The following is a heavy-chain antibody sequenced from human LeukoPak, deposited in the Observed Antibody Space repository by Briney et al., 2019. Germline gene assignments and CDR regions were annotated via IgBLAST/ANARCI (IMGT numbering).Heavy chain of an antibody. D-gene: IGHD3-9*01. CDR1: GYSFTSYW. V-gene: IGHV5-51*01. J-gene: IGHJ6*03. CDR3: ARHAYSDGYDILTGPYYYYYMDV. Sequence: GESLKISCKGSGYSFTSYWIGWVRQMPGKGLEWMGIIYPGDSDTRYSPSFQGQVTISTDKSISTAYLQWSSLKASDTAMYYCARHAYSDGYDILTGPYYYYYMDVWGKGTSVTVSS. CDR2: IYPGDSDT.